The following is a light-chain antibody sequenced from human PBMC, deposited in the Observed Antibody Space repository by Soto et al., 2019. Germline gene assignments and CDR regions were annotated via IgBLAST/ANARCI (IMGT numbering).Light chain of an antibody. CDR2: EGN. J-gene: IGLJ2*01. CDR3: QSYDSSTVV. Sequence: NFMLTQPHSVSESPGKTVTISCTRRSGSIASNYVQWYQQRPGSVPTTVIYEGNQRPSGVPDRFSGSTDGSSNSVSLTVSGLQTEDEADYSCQSYDSSTVVFGGGTKVTVL. CDR1: SGSIASNY. V-gene: IGLV6-57*04.